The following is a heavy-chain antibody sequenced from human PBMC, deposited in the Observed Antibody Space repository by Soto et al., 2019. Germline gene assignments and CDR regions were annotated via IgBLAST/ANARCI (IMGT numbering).Heavy chain of an antibody. Sequence: ASVKVSCKASGYTFTGYYMHWVRQAPGQGLEWMGWINPNSGGTNYAQKFQGRVTMTRDTSISTAYMELSRLRSDDTAVYYCAREWRAYYYYYYSMDVWGQGTTVTVSS. CDR3: AREWRAYYYYYYSMDV. D-gene: IGHD3-3*01. CDR2: INPNSGGT. J-gene: IGHJ6*02. V-gene: IGHV1-2*02. CDR1: GYTFTGYY.